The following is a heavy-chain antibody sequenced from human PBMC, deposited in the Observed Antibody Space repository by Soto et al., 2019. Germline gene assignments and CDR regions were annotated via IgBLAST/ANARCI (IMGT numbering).Heavy chain of an antibody. CDR1: GFTFSSYG. CDR2: ISYDGSNK. D-gene: IGHD3-22*01. V-gene: IGHV3-30*18. Sequence: PGGSLRLSCAASGFTFSSYGMHWVRQAPGKGLEWVAVISYDGSNKYYADSVKGRFTISRDNSKNTLYLQMNSLRAEDTAVYYCAKIYYDCSGYSDDYYYGMDVWGQGTTVTVSS. CDR3: AKIYYDCSGYSDDYYYGMDV. J-gene: IGHJ6*02.